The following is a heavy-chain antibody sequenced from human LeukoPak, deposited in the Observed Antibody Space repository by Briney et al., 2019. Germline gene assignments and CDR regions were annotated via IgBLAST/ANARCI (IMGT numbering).Heavy chain of an antibody. CDR3: ARIPYGSGNQFDY. V-gene: IGHV3-21*01. CDR2: ISGSSSYI. CDR1: GFTFSSYA. Sequence: GGSLRLSCAASGFTFSSYAMNWVRQAPGKGLEWVSSISGSSSYIDYADSVKGRFTISRDNAQNSLYLQMNSLRAEDTAVYFCARIPYGSGNQFDYWGQGTLVSVSS. J-gene: IGHJ4*02. D-gene: IGHD3-10*01.